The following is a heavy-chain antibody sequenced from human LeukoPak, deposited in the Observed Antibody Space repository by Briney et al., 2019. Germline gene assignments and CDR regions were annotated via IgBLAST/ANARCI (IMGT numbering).Heavy chain of an antibody. CDR3: AKDLPSGRWEPLLDY. V-gene: IGHV3-23*01. D-gene: IGHD1-26*01. J-gene: IGHJ4*02. Sequence: GGSLRLSCAAYAFTFSNYDMTWVRQAPGKGLEWVSSIRSGGSKYYADSVKGRFTISRDNSKNTLYLQKNSLRAEDTAVYYCAKDLPSGRWEPLLDYWGQGTLVTVSS. CDR1: AFTFSNYD. CDR2: IRSGGSK.